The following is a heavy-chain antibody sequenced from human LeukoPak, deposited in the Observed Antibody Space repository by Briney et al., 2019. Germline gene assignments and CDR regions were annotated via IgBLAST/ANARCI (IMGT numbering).Heavy chain of an antibody. CDR1: GFTFSSYS. J-gene: IGHJ4*02. D-gene: IGHD6-6*01. V-gene: IGHV3-7*01. CDR2: IKQDGSEK. CDR3: ARDHVEYSSSAGDY. Sequence: GGSLRLSCAASGFTFSSYSMSWVRQAPGKGLEWVANIKQDGSEKYYVDSVKGRFTISRDNAKNSLYLQMNSLRAEGTAVYYCARDHVEYSSSAGDYWGQGTLVTVSS.